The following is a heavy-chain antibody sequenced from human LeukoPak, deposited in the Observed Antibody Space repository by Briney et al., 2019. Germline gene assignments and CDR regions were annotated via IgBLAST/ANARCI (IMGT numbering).Heavy chain of an antibody. V-gene: IGHV3-23*01. CDR1: GFTFSSYA. J-gene: IGHJ4*02. CDR3: AKDHCSGTSCYVFDY. D-gene: IGHD2-2*01. Sequence: GGSLRLSCAASGFTFSSYAMSWVRQAPGKGLEWVSAISGSGGSTYYADSVKGRFTISRDNSKNTLYLQMNSLRAEDTAVYYCAKDHCSGTSCYVFDYWGQGTLVTVSS. CDR2: ISGSGGST.